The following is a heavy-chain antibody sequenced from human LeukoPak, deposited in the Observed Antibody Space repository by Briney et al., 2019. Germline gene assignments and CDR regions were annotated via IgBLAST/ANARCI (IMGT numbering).Heavy chain of an antibody. J-gene: IGHJ4*02. Sequence: GKSLRLSCAASGFTFSSYAMSWVRLAPGKGLEWVSTIRGAGGDTYYADSVKGRFTISRDNSKNTLYLQMNSLRAEDTAVYYCAKSDTSGYYYAIFDYWGQGTLVTVSS. CDR1: GFTFSSYA. D-gene: IGHD3-22*01. V-gene: IGHV3-23*01. CDR2: IRGAGGDT. CDR3: AKSDTSGYYYAIFDY.